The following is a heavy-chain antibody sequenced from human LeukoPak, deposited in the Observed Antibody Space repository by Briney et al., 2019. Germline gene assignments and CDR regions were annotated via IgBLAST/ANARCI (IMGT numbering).Heavy chain of an antibody. D-gene: IGHD3-22*01. CDR3: ARHSYYHDSSGYHYYFDY. Sequence: SETLSLTCTVSGGSISSSSYYWGWIRQPPGKGLEWIGSIYYSGSTYYNPSLKSRVTISVDTSKNQFSLKLSSVTAADTAVYYCARHSYYHDSSGYHYYFDYWGQGTLVTVSS. CDR2: IYYSGST. CDR1: GGSISSSSYY. J-gene: IGHJ4*02. V-gene: IGHV4-39*01.